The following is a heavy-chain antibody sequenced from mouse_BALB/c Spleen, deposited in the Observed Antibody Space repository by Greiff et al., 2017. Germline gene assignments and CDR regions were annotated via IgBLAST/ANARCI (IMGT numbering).Heavy chain of an antibody. CDR1: GFSLTGYG. J-gene: IGHJ4*01. CDR3: ARITTVVATRRAMDY. D-gene: IGHD1-1*01. CDR2: IWGDGST. Sequence: QVQLKESGPGLVAPSQSLSITCTVSGFSLTGYGVNWVRQPPGKGLEWLGMIWGDGSTDYNSALKSRLSISKDNSKSQVFLKMNSLQTDDTARYYCARITTVVATRRAMDYWGQGPSVTVSS. V-gene: IGHV2-6-7*01.